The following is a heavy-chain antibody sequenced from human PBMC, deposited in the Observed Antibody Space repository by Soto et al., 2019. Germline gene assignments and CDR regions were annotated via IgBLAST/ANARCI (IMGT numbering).Heavy chain of an antibody. CDR2: INHSGST. V-gene: IGHV4-34*01. CDR3: ARDKITGLFDY. CDR1: GGSFSGYY. Sequence: QVQLQQWGAGLLKPSETLSLTCAVYGGSFSGYYWTWIRQPPGTGLEWIGEINHSGSTNYNPSLKSRVTISVDTCKNPFSLKLTSVTAADTAVYYCARDKITGLFDYWGQGTLVTVSS. J-gene: IGHJ4*02. D-gene: IGHD2-8*02.